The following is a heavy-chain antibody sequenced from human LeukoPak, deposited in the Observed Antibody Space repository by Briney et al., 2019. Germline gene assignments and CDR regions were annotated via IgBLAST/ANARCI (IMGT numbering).Heavy chain of an antibody. CDR3: ASAPGIAVAGQTEYFDY. CDR1: GGTFSSYA. CDR2: IIPIFGTA. D-gene: IGHD6-19*01. J-gene: IGHJ4*02. V-gene: IGHV1-69*13. Sequence: SVKVSCKASGGTFSSYAISWVRQAPGQGLEWMGGIIPIFGTANYAQKFQGRVTITADESTSTAYMELSSLRSEDTAVYYCASAPGIAVAGQTEYFDYWGQGTLVTVSS.